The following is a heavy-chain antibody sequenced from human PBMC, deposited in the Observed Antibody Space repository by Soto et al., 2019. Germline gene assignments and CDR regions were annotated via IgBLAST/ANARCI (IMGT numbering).Heavy chain of an antibody. V-gene: IGHV2-5*02. CDR1: GFSLSTSGVG. J-gene: IGHJ4*02. Sequence: QITLKESGPTLVKPTQTLTLTCTFSGFSLSTSGVGVGWIRQPPGKALEWLALIYWDDDKRYSPSLKSRLTITKDTSQNQVVLTMTNMDPVDTATDYCVHRASDKAMVKGGFDHWGQGTLVTVSS. CDR2: IYWDDDK. D-gene: IGHD5-18*01. CDR3: VHRASDKAMVKGGFDH.